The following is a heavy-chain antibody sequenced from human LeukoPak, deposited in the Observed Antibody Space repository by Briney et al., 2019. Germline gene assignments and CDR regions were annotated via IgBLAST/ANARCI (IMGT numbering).Heavy chain of an antibody. CDR2: IYTSGST. D-gene: IGHD2-2*01. V-gene: IGHV4-61*02. J-gene: IGHJ5*02. Sequence: NASETLSLTCTVSGDSISSGSYYWSWIRQPAGKGLEWIGRIYTSGSTNYNPSLKSRVTISVDTSKNQFSLKLSSVTAADTAVYYCASTSINQLTNEKNWFDPWGQGTLVTVSS. CDR1: GDSISSGSYY. CDR3: ASTSINQLTNEKNWFDP.